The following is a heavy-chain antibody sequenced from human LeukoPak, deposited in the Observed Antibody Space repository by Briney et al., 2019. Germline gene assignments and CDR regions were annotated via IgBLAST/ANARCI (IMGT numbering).Heavy chain of an antibody. V-gene: IGHV4-59*01. D-gene: IGHD4-17*01. CDR3: ARGSELSVTGAFDI. Sequence: SETLSLTCTVSGGSISSYYWSWIRQPPGKGLEWIGYIYYSGSTNYNPSLKSRVTISVVTSKNQFSLKLSSVTAADTAVYYCARGSELSVTGAFDIWGQGTMVTVSS. CDR1: GGSISSYY. CDR2: IYYSGST. J-gene: IGHJ3*02.